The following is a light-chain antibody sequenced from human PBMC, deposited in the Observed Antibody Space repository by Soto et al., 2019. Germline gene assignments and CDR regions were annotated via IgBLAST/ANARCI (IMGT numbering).Light chain of an antibody. CDR1: DSDVGGYNY. V-gene: IGLV2-14*01. CDR2: EVT. J-gene: IGLJ2*01. CDR3: TSYSSSNTHVL. Sequence: GLAQPASVSGSPGQSITISCTGTDSDVGGYNYVSWYQQHPGKAPKLMISEVTNRPSGVSNRFSGSKSGNTASLTISGLQAADEADYYCTSYSSSNTHVLFGGGTQLTVL.